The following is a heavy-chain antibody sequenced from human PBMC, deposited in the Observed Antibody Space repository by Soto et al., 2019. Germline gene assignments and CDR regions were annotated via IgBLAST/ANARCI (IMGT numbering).Heavy chain of an antibody. D-gene: IGHD2-2*01. V-gene: IGHV1-69*06. CDR3: ARVRGHCSRPTCYSGVDNCFDS. CDR2: IIPTFGST. J-gene: IGHJ5*01. CDR1: GNTFSNYA. Sequence: QVQLVQSGAEVNKPGSSVKVSCKASGNTFSNYAISWVRQAPGQGLEWMGGIIPTFGSTNYAQKFQGRVTITADKTTTTAYMELSSLRSDDTAVYYGARVRGHCSRPTCYSGVDNCFDSWGQGTLVTVSS.